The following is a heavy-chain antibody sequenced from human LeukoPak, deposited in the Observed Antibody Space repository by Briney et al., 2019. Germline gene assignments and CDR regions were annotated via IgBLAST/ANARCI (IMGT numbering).Heavy chain of an antibody. D-gene: IGHD4-17*01. CDR3: ALTYGDYKANFDY. CDR2: IIPILGIA. J-gene: IGHJ4*02. Sequence: SVKVSCKASGGTFSSYAISWVRQAPGQGLEWMGRIIPILGIANYAQKFQGRVTITADKSTSTAYMELSSLRSEDTAVYYCALTYGDYKANFDYWGRGTLVTVSS. V-gene: IGHV1-69*04. CDR1: GGTFSSYA.